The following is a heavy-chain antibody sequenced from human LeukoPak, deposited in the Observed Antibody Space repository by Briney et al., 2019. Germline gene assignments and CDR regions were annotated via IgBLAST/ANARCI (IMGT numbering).Heavy chain of an antibody. Sequence: GGSLRLSCAASGFTFSNYWMHWVRQAPGKGLVWVSRINSDGSSTRYADSVKGRITISRDNSKNTLYLQMNSLRAEDTAVYYCAKAMVRGEGFYDYWGQGTLVTVSS. CDR3: AKAMVRGEGFYDY. V-gene: IGHV3-74*01. CDR1: GFTFSNYW. D-gene: IGHD3-10*01. J-gene: IGHJ4*02. CDR2: INSDGSST.